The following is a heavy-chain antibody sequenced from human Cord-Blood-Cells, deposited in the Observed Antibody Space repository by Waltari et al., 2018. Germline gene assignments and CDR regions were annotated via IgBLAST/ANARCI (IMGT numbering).Heavy chain of an antibody. V-gene: IGHV3-21*01. CDR3: ARDDERDY. J-gene: IGHJ4*02. CDR1: GFTFSSYR. CDR2: ISSSSSYI. Sequence: EVQLVESGGGLVKPGGSLRRSCAASGFTFSSYRMNWVSQAPGKGLEWVSFISSSSSYIYYADSVKGRFTISRDNAKNSLYLQMNSLRAEDTAVYYCARDDERDYWGQGTLVTVSS.